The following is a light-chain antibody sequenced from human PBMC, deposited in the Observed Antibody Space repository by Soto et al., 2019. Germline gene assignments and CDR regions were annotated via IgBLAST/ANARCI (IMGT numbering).Light chain of an antibody. Sequence: AIPMTQSPSSLSASVGDRVTITCRATQDIREDLGWYQQKPGKAPKLLIYAASSLQSEVPSRFSRSGSGTDFTLTINNLPPGGFATYFFLQDHGFPLTFGGGTKVEIK. CDR3: LQDHGFPLT. CDR1: QDIRED. J-gene: IGKJ4*01. V-gene: IGKV1-6*01. CDR2: AAS.